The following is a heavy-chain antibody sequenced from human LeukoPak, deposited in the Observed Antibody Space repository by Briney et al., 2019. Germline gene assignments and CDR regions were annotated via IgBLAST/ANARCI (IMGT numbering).Heavy chain of an antibody. J-gene: IGHJ4*02. CDR2: ISGSGGST. Sequence: GGSLRLSCAASGFTFSSYAMSWVRQAPGKGLEWVSAISGSGGSTYYADSVKGRFTISRDNSKNTLYLQMNSLRAEDTAVYYCAKASAMIVVVSKHFDYWGQGTLVTVSS. D-gene: IGHD3-22*01. CDR3: AKASAMIVVVSKHFDY. V-gene: IGHV3-23*01. CDR1: GFTFSSYA.